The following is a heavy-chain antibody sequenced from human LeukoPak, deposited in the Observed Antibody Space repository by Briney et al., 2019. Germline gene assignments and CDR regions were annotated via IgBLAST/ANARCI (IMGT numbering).Heavy chain of an antibody. Sequence: SETLSLTCIVFGGSTSSYYWSWIRQPPGKGLEWIGYIYYTGSTNYNPSLKGRVTISVDTSKNQFSLKLTSVTAADTAVYYCARGWEVTGNWFDPWGQGTLVTVSS. CDR1: GGSTSSYY. J-gene: IGHJ5*02. V-gene: IGHV4-59*01. D-gene: IGHD1-26*01. CDR3: ARGWEVTGNWFDP. CDR2: IYYTGST.